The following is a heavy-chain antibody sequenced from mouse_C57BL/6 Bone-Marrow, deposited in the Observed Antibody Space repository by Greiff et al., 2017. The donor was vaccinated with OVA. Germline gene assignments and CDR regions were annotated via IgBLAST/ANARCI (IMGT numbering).Heavy chain of an antibody. CDR3: ARHGSSYFDY. J-gene: IGHJ2*01. D-gene: IGHD1-1*01. CDR1: GYAFSSSW. CDR2: IYPGDGDT. V-gene: IGHV1-82*01. Sequence: QVQLQQSGPELVKPGASVKISCKASGYAFSSSWMNWVKQRPGKGLEWIGRIYPGDGDTNYNGKFKGKATLTADKSSSTAYMQLSSLTSEDSAVYFCARHGSSYFDYWGQGTTLTVSS.